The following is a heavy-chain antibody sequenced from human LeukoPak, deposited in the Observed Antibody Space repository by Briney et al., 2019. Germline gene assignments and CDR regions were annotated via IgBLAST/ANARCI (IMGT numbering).Heavy chain of an antibody. J-gene: IGHJ3*01. CDR3: ARDMDSGDYEDAFDV. CDR1: GGSISSSNW. Sequence: SGTLSLTCAVSGGSISSSNWWSWVRQPPGKGLEWIGHIYYSGSTNYNPSLKSRVTISVDTSKNQFSLKLNSVTAADTAIYYCARDMDSGDYEDAFDVWGQGTMVTVSS. CDR2: IYYSGST. V-gene: IGHV4-4*02. D-gene: IGHD4-17*01.